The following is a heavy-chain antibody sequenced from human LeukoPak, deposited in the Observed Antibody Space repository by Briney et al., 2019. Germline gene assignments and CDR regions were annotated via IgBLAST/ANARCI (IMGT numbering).Heavy chain of an antibody. J-gene: IGHJ4*02. CDR3: AKLQDAYWGGDCYFDY. D-gene: IGHD2-21*02. CDR1: GFTFSSYA. CDR2: ISGSGGST. Sequence: PGGSLRLSCAASGFTFSSYAMSWVRQAPGKGLEWVSAISGSGGSTYYADSVKGRFTISRDNSKNTLYLQMNSLRAEDTAVYYCAKLQDAYWGGDCYFDYWGQGTLVTVSS. V-gene: IGHV3-23*01.